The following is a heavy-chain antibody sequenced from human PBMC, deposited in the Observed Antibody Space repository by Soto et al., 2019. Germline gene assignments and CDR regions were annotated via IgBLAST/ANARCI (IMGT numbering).Heavy chain of an antibody. Sequence: QVQLVQSGGDVKTPGASVKVSCTTFRYTFTSHGIAWVRQAPGQGLKWMGWISTFNGKTDYAQKFQGRVTMTAGTLTSIVHMELRSLRSDDTAVYYCARLLTEGATFREDAFDLWGQGTKVTFSS. D-gene: IGHD1-26*01. CDR2: ISTFNGKT. V-gene: IGHV1-18*01. CDR3: ARLLTEGATFREDAFDL. J-gene: IGHJ3*01. CDR1: RYTFTSHG.